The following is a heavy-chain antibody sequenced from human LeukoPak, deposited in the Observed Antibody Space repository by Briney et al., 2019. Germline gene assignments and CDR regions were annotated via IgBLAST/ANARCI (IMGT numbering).Heavy chain of an antibody. CDR2: IRQDGSEK. Sequence: PGGSLRLSCEGSGFTFRTYWMTWVRQAPGKGLEWVANIRQDGSEKYYVDSVKGRFTISRDNAQNSLYLQMNSLRAADTAVYYCARVTTGGYYNYWGQGTLVTVSS. D-gene: IGHD3-22*01. V-gene: IGHV3-7*03. J-gene: IGHJ4*02. CDR3: ARVTTGGYYNY. CDR1: GFTFRTYW.